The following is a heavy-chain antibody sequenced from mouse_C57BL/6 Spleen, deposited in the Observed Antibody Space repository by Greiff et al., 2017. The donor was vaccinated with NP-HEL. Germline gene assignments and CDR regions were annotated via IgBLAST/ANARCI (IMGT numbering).Heavy chain of an antibody. CDR2: IDPSDSYT. CDR3: ARRGAYDYDEGGYAMDY. Sequence: QVQLQQPGAELVMPGASVKLSCKASGYTFTSYWMHWVKQRPGQGLEWIGEIDPSDSYTNYNQKFKGKSTLTVDKSSSTAYMQLSSLTSEDSAVYYCARRGAYDYDEGGYAMDYWGQGTSVTVSS. CDR1: GYTFTSYW. V-gene: IGHV1-69*01. J-gene: IGHJ4*01. D-gene: IGHD2-4*01.